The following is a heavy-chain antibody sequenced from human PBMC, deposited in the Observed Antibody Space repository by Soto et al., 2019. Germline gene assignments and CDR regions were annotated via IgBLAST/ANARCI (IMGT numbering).Heavy chain of an antibody. CDR1: GGSISGPSYY. D-gene: IGHD5-18*01. Sequence: SETLCLTCTVAGGSISGPSYYWGWIRQPPGEGLEWIGFISYSGTTSYSPSLKSRVAISLDTSKNQFSLSLSSVTAADTAVYYCARGRGYSYGLDPWGQGTLVTVSS. V-gene: IGHV4-30-4*08. CDR2: ISYSGTT. CDR3: ARGRGYSYGLDP. J-gene: IGHJ5*02.